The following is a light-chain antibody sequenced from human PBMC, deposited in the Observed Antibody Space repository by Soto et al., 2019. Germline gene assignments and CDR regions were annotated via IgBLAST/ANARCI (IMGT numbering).Light chain of an antibody. CDR2: GAS. V-gene: IGKV3-20*01. CDR3: QQYGSSPPLT. J-gene: IGKJ4*01. CDR1: QSVGTS. Sequence: EIVLTQSPVTLSLSPGERGTLSCRASQSVGTSLAWYQQKPGQAPRLLIYGASNRATGIPDRFSGSGSGTDFTLTISRLEPEDFAVYYCQQYGSSPPLTFGGGTKVDIK.